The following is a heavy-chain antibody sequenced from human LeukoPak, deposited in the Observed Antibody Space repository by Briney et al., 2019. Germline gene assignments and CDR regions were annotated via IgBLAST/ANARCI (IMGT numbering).Heavy chain of an antibody. J-gene: IGHJ4*02. Sequence: SGPTLVNPTQTLTLTCTFSGFSLSTSEVGVGWIRQPPGKALEWLALIYWDDDKRYSPSLKSRLTITKDTSKNQVVLTMTNMDPVDTATYYCAHRGAAAYSYGPPFDYWGQGTLVTVSS. CDR2: IYWDDDK. D-gene: IGHD5-18*01. CDR3: AHRGAAAYSYGPPFDY. CDR1: GFSLSTSEVG. V-gene: IGHV2-5*02.